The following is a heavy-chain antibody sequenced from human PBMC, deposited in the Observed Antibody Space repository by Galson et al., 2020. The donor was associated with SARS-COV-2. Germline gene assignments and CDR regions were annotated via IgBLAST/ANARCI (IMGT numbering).Heavy chain of an antibody. Sequence: GESLKISCAASGFSFSTYAMHWVRQAPGKGLEYVSSITSDGGTTYYANSVKGRFTISRDNSKNTLYLQMGSLRVEDMAVYYCARDRAGVAYYWGQGTLVTVSS. J-gene: IGHJ4*02. V-gene: IGHV3-64*01. CDR1: GFSFSTYA. CDR2: ITSDGGTT. D-gene: IGHD6-13*01. CDR3: ARDRAGVAYY.